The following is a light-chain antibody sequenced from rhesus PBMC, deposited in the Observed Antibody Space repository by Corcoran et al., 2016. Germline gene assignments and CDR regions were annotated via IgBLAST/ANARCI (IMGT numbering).Light chain of an antibody. CDR1: QSFSTR. CDR2: SVS. CDR3: QQYYSYPPT. J-gene: IGKJ1*01. Sequence: DIQMTQSPSSLSASVGDTVTITCRASQSFSTRLAWYQQKPGKASNLLFYSVSSLQSGVPSRLSCSKSGTDFTLTISSLQPEDIASYYCQQYYSYPPTFGQGTKVEIK. V-gene: IGKV1-46*01.